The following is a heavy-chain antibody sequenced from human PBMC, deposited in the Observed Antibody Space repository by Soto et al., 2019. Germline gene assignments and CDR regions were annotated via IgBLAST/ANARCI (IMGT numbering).Heavy chain of an antibody. Sequence: DVQLVESGGGLVQPGGSLRVSVAASGFTPGSHRLHWWAQPPGKGLEWVSRIDTDGGGTSYADSVKGRFTISTDNAKNTVYLQMNGLRAEDTAVYYCATVFDLWGQGTLVTVSS. V-gene: IGHV3-74*01. J-gene: IGHJ5*02. CDR3: ATVFDL. CDR1: GFTPGSHR. CDR2: IDTDGGGT.